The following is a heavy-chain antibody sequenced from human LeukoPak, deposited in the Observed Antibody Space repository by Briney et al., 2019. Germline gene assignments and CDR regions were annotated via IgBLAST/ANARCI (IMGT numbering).Heavy chain of an antibody. J-gene: IGHJ4*02. D-gene: IGHD6-19*01. CDR2: MSFDGSNK. CDR1: GFTFKSYA. CDR3: ARGGYSSGWEFDS. V-gene: IGHV3-30-3*01. Sequence: GGSLRLSCAASGFTFKSYAMHWVRQAPGKGLEWVAVMSFDGSNKYYADSVKGRFTISRDNSKNALYLQMNSLRAEDTAVYCCARGGYSSGWEFDSWGQGTLVTVSS.